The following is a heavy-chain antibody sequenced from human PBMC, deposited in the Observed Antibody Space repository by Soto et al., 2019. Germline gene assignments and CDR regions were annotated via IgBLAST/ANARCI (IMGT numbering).Heavy chain of an antibody. CDR1: GDYIHVGGYY. D-gene: IGHD2-2*01. J-gene: IGHJ5*02. V-gene: IGHV4-30-4*01. CDR2: IYYTGKT. Sequence: LSLTCSVSGDYIHVGGYYWTWIRQRPGKGLEWMGYIYYTGKTYYNPSLESRLTMSVDRSKNQFSLRLTSVTAADTAVYFCGRDLTSNANCIDPWGQGTLGTVSS. CDR3: GRDLTSNANCIDP.